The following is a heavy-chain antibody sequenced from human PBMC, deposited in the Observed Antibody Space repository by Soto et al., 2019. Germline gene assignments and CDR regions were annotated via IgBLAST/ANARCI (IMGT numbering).Heavy chain of an antibody. J-gene: IGHJ4*02. V-gene: IGHV1-18*01. CDR2: ISAYNGNT. CDR3: ARYFWSGQLPFYFDQ. CDR1: GYTFNSYG. D-gene: IGHD3-3*01. Sequence: QVLLVQSGAEVKKPGASVKVSCKASGYTFNSYGVSWVRQAPGQGLEWMGWISAYNGNTKYSQNLQCRVTMTIDTTTSSAYLEVRSLRSDDTAIYYCARYFWSGQLPFYFDQWGQGTLVTVSS.